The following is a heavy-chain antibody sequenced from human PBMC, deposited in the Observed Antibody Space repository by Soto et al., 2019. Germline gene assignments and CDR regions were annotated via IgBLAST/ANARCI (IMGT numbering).Heavy chain of an antibody. CDR1: GYSFTSYW. Sequence: GESLKISCKGSGYSFTSYWIGWVRQMPGKGLEWMGIIYPGDSDTRYSPSFQGQVTISADKSISTAYLQWSSLKASDTAMYYCARRWCSSTSCYGLRNDAFDIWGQGTMVTVSS. J-gene: IGHJ3*02. CDR3: ARRWCSSTSCYGLRNDAFDI. CDR2: IYPGDSDT. V-gene: IGHV5-51*01. D-gene: IGHD2-2*01.